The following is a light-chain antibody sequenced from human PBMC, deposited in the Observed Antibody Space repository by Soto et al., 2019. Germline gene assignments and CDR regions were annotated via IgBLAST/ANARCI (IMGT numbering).Light chain of an antibody. V-gene: IGKV3-15*01. CDR3: QQYKNWPMYT. J-gene: IGKJ5*01. Sequence: EVVMTQSPATLSVSPGERVTLSCRASQSVRSNLAWYQQKPGQSPRLLIHGATTRATGIPARFSGSGSGTEFTLTISSLQSEDFAVYYCQQYKNWPMYTFGQGTRLEIK. CDR2: GAT. CDR1: QSVRSN.